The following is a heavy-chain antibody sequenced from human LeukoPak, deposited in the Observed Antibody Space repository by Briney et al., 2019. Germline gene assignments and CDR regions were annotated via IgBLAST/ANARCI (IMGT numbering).Heavy chain of an antibody. V-gene: IGHV4-61*08. CDR2: IYYSGST. J-gene: IGHJ4*02. Sequence: SETLSLTCTVSGGSISSGDYYWSWIRQPPGKGLEWIGYIYYSGSTNYNPSLKSRVTISVDTSKNQFSLKLSSVTAADTAVYYCARVGSGYDFWSGYFYYFDYWGQGTLVTVSS. CDR1: GGSISSGDYY. D-gene: IGHD3-3*01. CDR3: ARVGSGYDFWSGYFYYFDY.